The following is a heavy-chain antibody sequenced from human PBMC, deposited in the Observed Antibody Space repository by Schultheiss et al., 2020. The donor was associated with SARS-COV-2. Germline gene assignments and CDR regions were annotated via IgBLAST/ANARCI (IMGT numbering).Heavy chain of an antibody. V-gene: IGHV1-46*01. CDR3: ARGRDYYDSSGYSFDY. J-gene: IGHJ4*02. Sequence: ASVKVSCKASGYTFTSYYMHWVRQAPGQGLEWMGIINPSGGSTSYAQKFQGRVTMTRDTSTSTVYMELSSLRSEDTAVYYCARGRDYYDSSGYSFDYWGQGTLVTVSS. CDR1: GYTFTSYY. D-gene: IGHD3-22*01. CDR2: INPSGGST.